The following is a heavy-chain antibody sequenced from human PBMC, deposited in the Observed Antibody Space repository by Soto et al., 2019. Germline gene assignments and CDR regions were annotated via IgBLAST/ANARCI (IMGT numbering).Heavy chain of an antibody. CDR1: GYSISSGYY. D-gene: IGHD3-16*02. CDR2: IYHSGST. CDR3: ARDPTDYVWGSYRYTVSFDI. Sequence: PSETLSLTCAVSGYSISSGYYWGWIRQPPGKGLEWIGSIYHSGSTYYNPSLKSRVTISVDTSKNQFSLKLSSVTAADTAVYYCARDPTDYVWGSYRYTVSFDIWGQGTMVTVSS. J-gene: IGHJ3*02. V-gene: IGHV4-38-2*02.